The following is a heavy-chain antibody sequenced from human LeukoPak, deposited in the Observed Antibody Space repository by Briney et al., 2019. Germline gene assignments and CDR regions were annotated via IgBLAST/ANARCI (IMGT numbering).Heavy chain of an antibody. CDR3: ASQNPTDYGDYAADY. V-gene: IGHV4-61*01. CDR2: IYYSGST. J-gene: IGHJ4*02. CDR1: GGSISSGSYY. D-gene: IGHD4-17*01. Sequence: SETLSLTCTVSGGSISSGSYYWSWIRQPPGKGLEWIGYIYYSGSTNYNPSLKSRVTISVDTSKNQFSLKLSSVTAADTAVYYCASQNPTDYGDYAADYWGQGTLVTVSS.